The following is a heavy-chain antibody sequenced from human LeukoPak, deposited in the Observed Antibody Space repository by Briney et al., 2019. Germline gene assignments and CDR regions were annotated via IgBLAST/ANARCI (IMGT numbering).Heavy chain of an antibody. CDR1: GVATSSSNW. V-gene: IGHV4-4*02. Sequence: SETLSLTCAVSGVATSSSNWGSWVRQPPGKGLEWIGEIYHSGSTTYNPPLKVRVTISVEKSKNHFSLKLRSVAAADTAVYYCARCRPSGGSTFDYWGQGTLVTVSS. CDR3: ARCRPSGGSTFDY. D-gene: IGHD2-15*01. CDR2: IYHSGST. J-gene: IGHJ4*02.